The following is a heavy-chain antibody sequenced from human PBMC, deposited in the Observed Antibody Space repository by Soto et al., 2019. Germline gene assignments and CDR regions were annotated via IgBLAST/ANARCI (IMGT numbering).Heavy chain of an antibody. V-gene: IGHV3-30*04. J-gene: IGHJ4*02. CDR1: GFTFSSYV. Sequence: QVQLVESGGGVVQPGRSVRLSCAASGFTFSSYVMHWVRQAPGKGLEWVAAISYDGSKRYYADSVKGRFTISRDNSKNTLYLQMNSLRAEDTAVYYCASEGFSSGWGLDYWGQGTLVTVSS. CDR2: ISYDGSKR. CDR3: ASEGFSSGWGLDY. D-gene: IGHD3-3*01.